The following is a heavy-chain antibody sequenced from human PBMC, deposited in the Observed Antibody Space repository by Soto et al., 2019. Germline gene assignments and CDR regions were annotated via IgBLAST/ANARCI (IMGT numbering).Heavy chain of an antibody. CDR2: IYSGGST. J-gene: IGHJ4*02. V-gene: IGHV3-66*01. CDR1: GFTVSSNY. CDR3: ARDHSFYYDSSGYDY. Sequence: PGGSLRLSCAASGFTVSSNYMSWFRQAPGKGLEWVSVIYSGGSTYYADSVKGRFTISRDNSKNTLYLQMNSLRAEDTAVYYCARDHSFYYDSSGYDYWGQGTLVTVS. D-gene: IGHD3-22*01.